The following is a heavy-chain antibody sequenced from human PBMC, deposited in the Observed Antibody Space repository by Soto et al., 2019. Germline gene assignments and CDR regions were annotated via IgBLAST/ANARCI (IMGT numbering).Heavy chain of an antibody. CDR2: ISSSSTST. Sequence: QVQLVESGGGLVKPGGSLRHSCAASGFTFSDYYMAWIRQAPGKGLEWVSYISSSSTSTNYADSVRGRFTTSRDDAKNSLYLQMNSLRAEDTAVYYCARDNGGTFDYWGQGTLVTVSS. D-gene: IGHD2-8*01. CDR1: GFTFSDYY. J-gene: IGHJ4*02. CDR3: ARDNGGTFDY. V-gene: IGHV3-11*05.